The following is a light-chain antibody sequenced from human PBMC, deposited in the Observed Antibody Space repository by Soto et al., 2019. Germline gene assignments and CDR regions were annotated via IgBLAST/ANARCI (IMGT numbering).Light chain of an antibody. CDR1: QGIIDY. V-gene: IGKV1-27*01. CDR3: QKYDTAPQT. CDR2: AAS. J-gene: IGKJ1*01. Sequence: DVQMTQSPSSLSASVGDTVTITCRASQGIIDYVAWYQQRPGKAPKLLIYAASTLHTGVPSRFSGSGAGTDFTPTISSLQPEDVATYYCQKYDTAPQTFGQGTRVEI.